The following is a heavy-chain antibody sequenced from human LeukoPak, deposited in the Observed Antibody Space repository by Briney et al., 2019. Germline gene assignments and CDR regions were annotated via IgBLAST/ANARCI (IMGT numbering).Heavy chain of an antibody. CDR2: IYYSGST. CDR1: GGSISSGGYY. V-gene: IGHV4-31*03. J-gene: IGHJ6*03. CDR3: VRGTPYSSSSYYYYYMDV. Sequence: SETLSLTCTVSGGSISSGGYYWSWIRQHPGKGLEWIGYIYYSGSTYYNPSLKSRVTISVDTSKNQFSLKLSSVTAADTAVYYCVRGTPYSSSSYYYYYMDVWGKGTTVTVSS. D-gene: IGHD6-6*01.